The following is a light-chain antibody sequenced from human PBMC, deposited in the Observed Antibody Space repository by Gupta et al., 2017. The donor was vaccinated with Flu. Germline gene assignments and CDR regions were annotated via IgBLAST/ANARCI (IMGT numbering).Light chain of an antibody. CDR3: QQYCSSSWT. CDR2: GAS. Sequence: EIVLTQSPGTLSLSPGERATRSCRASQSVSSSYLAWYQQKPGQAPRLLIYGASSRATGVPDRFSGSGSGTDFTLTISRLEPEDFAVYYCQQYCSSSWTFGQGTKVEIK. J-gene: IGKJ1*01. CDR1: QSVSSSY. V-gene: IGKV3-20*01.